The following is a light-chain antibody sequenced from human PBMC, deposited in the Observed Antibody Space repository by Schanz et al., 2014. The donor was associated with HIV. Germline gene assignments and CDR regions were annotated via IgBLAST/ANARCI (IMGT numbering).Light chain of an antibody. Sequence: QSVLTQPPSASGTPGQRVTIFCSGSSFTFRSNAVNWYQQLPGTAPKLLIYNTYHRPSGVPDRFSGSQSGTSASLAISGLQAEDEADFFCATWDDSLNGWVFGGGTKLTVL. CDR2: NTY. J-gene: IGLJ3*02. CDR3: ATWDDSLNGWV. V-gene: IGLV1-44*01. CDR1: SFTFRSNA.